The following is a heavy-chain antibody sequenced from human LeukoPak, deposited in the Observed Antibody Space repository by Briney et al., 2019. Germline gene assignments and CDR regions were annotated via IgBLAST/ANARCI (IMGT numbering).Heavy chain of an antibody. CDR3: ARSWNLVSGSHY. D-gene: IGHD3-22*01. CDR1: GYTFTSYD. Sequence: ASVKVSCKASGYTFTSYDINWVRQATGQGLEWMGWMNPNSGNTGYAQKFQGRVTMTRNTSISTAYMELSSLRSEDTAVYYCARSWNLVSGSHYWGQGTLVTVSS. CDR2: MNPNSGNT. J-gene: IGHJ4*02. V-gene: IGHV1-8*01.